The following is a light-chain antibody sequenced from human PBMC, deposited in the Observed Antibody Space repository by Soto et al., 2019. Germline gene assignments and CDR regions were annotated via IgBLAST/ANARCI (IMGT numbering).Light chain of an antibody. CDR3: QQYGSSGT. CDR1: QSVYNNY. Sequence: EIVLTHSPGTLSLSPGERATLSFRASQSVYNNYLAWYQHKPGQAPRLLIYDASNRATGIPDRFSGSGSGTDFTLTISRLEPEDFAVYYCQQYGSSGTFGQGTKVDIK. J-gene: IGKJ1*01. CDR2: DAS. V-gene: IGKV3-20*01.